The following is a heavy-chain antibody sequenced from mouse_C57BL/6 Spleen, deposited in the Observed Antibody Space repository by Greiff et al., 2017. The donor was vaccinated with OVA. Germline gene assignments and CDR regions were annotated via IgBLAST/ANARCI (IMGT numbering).Heavy chain of an antibody. CDR2: IDPSDSYT. V-gene: IGHV1-50*01. CDR1: GYTFTSYW. D-gene: IGHD1-3*01. J-gene: IGHJ2*01. CDR3: AREWY. Sequence: QVHVKQPGAELVKPGASVKLSCKASGYTFTSYWMQWVKQRPGQGLEWIGEIDPSDSYTNYNQKFKGKATLTVDTSSSTAYMQLSSLTSEDSAVYYCAREWYWGQGTTLTVSS.